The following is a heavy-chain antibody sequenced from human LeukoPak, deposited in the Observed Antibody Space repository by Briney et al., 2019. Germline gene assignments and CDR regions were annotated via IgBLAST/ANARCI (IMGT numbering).Heavy chain of an antibody. V-gene: IGHV3-7*05. D-gene: IGHD5-18*01. CDR2: IKEDGSEK. Sequence: GGSLRLSCAASGFTFNSYWMSWVRQAPGKGLEWVANIKEDGSEKYYVDSVKGRFAISRDNAKNSLYLQMNSLRAEDTAVYYCARLPLTARRHFEYWGQGTLVTVSS. CDR1: GFTFNSYW. J-gene: IGHJ4*02. CDR3: ARLPLTARRHFEY.